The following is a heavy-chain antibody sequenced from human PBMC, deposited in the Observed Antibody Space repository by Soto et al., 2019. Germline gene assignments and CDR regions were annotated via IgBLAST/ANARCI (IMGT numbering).Heavy chain of an antibody. CDR2: INAGNGNT. V-gene: IGHV1-3*01. CDR3: AREDPIAVAGTVDY. CDR1: GYTLTSYA. J-gene: IGHJ4*02. Sequence: GASVKVSCKASGYTLTSYAMHWVRQAPGQRLEWMGWINAGNGNTKYSQKFQGRVTITRDTSASTAYMELSSLRSEDTAVYYCAREDPIAVAGTVDYWGQGTLVTVSS. D-gene: IGHD6-19*01.